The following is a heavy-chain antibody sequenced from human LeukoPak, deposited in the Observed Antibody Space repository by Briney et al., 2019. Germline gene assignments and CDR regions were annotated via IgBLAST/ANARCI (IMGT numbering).Heavy chain of an antibody. CDR3: AGRMVRGVSRRNNWFDP. CDR2: INHSGST. V-gene: IGHV4-34*08. J-gene: IGHJ5*02. CDR1: GFTFNSYS. Sequence: GSLRLSCAASGFTFNSYSMSWVRQAPGKGLEWIGEINHSGSTNYNPSLKSRVTISVDTSKNQFSLKLSSVTAADTAVYYCAGRMVRGVSRRNNWFDPWGQGTLVTVSS. D-gene: IGHD3-10*01.